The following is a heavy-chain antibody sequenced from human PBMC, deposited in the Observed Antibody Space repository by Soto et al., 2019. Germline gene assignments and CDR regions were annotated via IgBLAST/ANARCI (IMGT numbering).Heavy chain of an antibody. D-gene: IGHD1-1*01. V-gene: IGHV3-30-3*01. CDR1: GFTFSNYD. CDR2: ISHDGINK. Sequence: PGGSLRLSCSASGFTFSNYDMHWVRQAPGKGLEWVAVISHDGINKYYAESVKGRFTISRDNSKNTVYLQMNSLRAEDTAVYYCARDQGNVWTDYWGQGTLVTVSS. J-gene: IGHJ4*02. CDR3: ARDQGNVWTDY.